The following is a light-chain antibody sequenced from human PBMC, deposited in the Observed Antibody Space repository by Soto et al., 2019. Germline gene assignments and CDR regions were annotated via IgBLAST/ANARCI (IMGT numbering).Light chain of an antibody. CDR3: QQYNIYSVT. CDR2: KAS. V-gene: IGKV1-5*03. CDR1: QSISSW. Sequence: DIQMTQSPSILSASVGDRVTITCRASQSISSWLAWYQQKPGKAPKLLIYKASSLESGVPSRFSGSGSGTEFTLTISSLQPDDFATYYCQQYNIYSVTFGQGTKLEIK. J-gene: IGKJ2*01.